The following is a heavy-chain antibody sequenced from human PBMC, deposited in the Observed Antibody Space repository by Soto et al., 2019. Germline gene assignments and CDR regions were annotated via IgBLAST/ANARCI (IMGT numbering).Heavy chain of an antibody. J-gene: IGHJ6*02. D-gene: IGHD3-10*01. V-gene: IGHV2-26*01. Sequence: QVTLKESGPVLVKPTETLTLTCTVSGFSLSNARMGVSWIRQPPGKALEWLAHIFSNDEKSYSTSLKSRLTISKDTSKSQVVLTMTNMDPVETATYYCARIREKMVRGVILKGYGMDVWGQGTTVTVSS. CDR3: ARIREKMVRGVILKGYGMDV. CDR1: GFSLSNARMG. CDR2: IFSNDEK.